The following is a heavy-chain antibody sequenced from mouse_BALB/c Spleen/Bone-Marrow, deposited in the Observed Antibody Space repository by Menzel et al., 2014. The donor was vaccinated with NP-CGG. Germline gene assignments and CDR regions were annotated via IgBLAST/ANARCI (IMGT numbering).Heavy chain of an antibody. Sequence: EVQLQQSGAELAKPGASVKLSCTASGFNIKDTYMHWVKQRPEQGLEWIGRIDPANGYTKYDPKFQGKATITADTSSNAAYLQLSSLTSEDTAVYYCTTELLLPTPYSYAMDYWGQGTSLTVSS. CDR3: TTELLLPTPYSYAMDY. CDR2: IDPANGYT. V-gene: IGHV14-3*02. J-gene: IGHJ4*01. D-gene: IGHD2-12*01. CDR1: GFNIKDTY.